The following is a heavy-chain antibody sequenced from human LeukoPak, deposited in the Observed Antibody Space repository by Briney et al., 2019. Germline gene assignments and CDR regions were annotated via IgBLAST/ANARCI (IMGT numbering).Heavy chain of an antibody. D-gene: IGHD6-13*01. Sequence: GASVKVSCKASGYTFTSYGISWVRQAPGQGLEWMGWISAYNGNTNYAQKLQGRVTMTTDTSTSTAYMELRSLRSDDMAVYYCARDLIPGIAAAATDAFDIWGQGTMVTVSS. V-gene: IGHV1-18*03. CDR3: ARDLIPGIAAAATDAFDI. CDR1: GYTFTSYG. CDR2: ISAYNGNT. J-gene: IGHJ3*02.